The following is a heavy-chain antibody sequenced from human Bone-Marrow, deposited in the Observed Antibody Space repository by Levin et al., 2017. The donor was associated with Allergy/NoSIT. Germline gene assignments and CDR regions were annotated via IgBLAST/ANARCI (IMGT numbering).Heavy chain of an antibody. CDR2: DSGSGGHT. D-gene: IGHD3-16*01. Sequence: PGGSLRLSCIASGFSFRSSAMTWVRQAPGKGLEWVSSDSGSGGHTYYADSVKGRFTISRDNSKNTLYLQMNSLRVDDTAVYFCAKDPPLAAVVGNPLGEGQIDSWGQGTLVNVSS. V-gene: IGHV3-23*01. CDR3: AKDPPLAAVVGNPLGEGQIDS. CDR1: GFSFRSSA. J-gene: IGHJ4*02.